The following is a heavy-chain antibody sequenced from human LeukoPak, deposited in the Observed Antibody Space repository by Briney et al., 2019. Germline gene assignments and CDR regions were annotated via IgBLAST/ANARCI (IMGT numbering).Heavy chain of an antibody. CDR3: AGRYDYGDY. Sequence: ASVKVSCKASGYTFTSYDINWVRQATGQGLEWMGWMNPNSGNTGYAQKFQGRVTMTRNTSISTAYMELTRLRSDDTAVYYCAGRYDYGDYWGQGTLVTVSS. D-gene: IGHD3-16*01. CDR2: MNPNSGNT. V-gene: IGHV1-8*01. J-gene: IGHJ4*02. CDR1: GYTFTSYD.